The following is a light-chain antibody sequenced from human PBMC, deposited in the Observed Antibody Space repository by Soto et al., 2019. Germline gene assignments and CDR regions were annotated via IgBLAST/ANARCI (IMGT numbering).Light chain of an antibody. J-gene: IGLJ1*01. V-gene: IGLV2-14*02. CDR1: SSDVVNDLL. CDR2: EGT. CDR3: SSYAGSSNV. Sequence: QSALTQPASVSGSPGQSITISCTGTSSDVVNDLLVSWYQQQPGKAPKLMIYEGTKRPAGVPDRFSGSKSGNTASLTVSGLQAEDEADYYCSSYAGSSNVFGTGTKLTVL.